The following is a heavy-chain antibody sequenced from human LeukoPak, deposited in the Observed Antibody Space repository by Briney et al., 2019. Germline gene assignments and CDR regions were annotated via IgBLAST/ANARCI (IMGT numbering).Heavy chain of an antibody. CDR2: ISTSGSS. Sequence: SETLSLTCTVSGGSISPYYWSFIRQPAGKGLEWIGRISTSGSSKYNPSLESRVTMSVDTSKNQFSLKLSSVTAADTAVYYCARDGGSGMDVWGKGTTVTISS. J-gene: IGHJ6*04. CDR3: ARDGGSGMDV. CDR1: GGSISPYY. D-gene: IGHD3-10*01. V-gene: IGHV4-4*07.